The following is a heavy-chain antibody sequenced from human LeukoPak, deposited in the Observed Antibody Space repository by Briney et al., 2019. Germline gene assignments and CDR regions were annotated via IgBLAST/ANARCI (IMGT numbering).Heavy chain of an antibody. Sequence: GGSLRLSCAASGFTFSRNAMTWVRQAPGKGLEWVSVISGSDASTYYADSVKGRFTISRVNSKNTLYLQMNSLRAEDTAVYYCAKDRLSLLEGGFFDYWGQGTLVTVSS. D-gene: IGHD3-16*01. CDR2: ISGSDAST. CDR3: AKDRLSLLEGGFFDY. J-gene: IGHJ4*02. V-gene: IGHV3-23*01. CDR1: GFTFSRNA.